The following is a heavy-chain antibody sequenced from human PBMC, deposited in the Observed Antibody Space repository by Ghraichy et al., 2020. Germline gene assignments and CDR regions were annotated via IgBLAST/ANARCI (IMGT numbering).Heavy chain of an antibody. J-gene: IGHJ6*02. D-gene: IGHD2/OR15-2a*01. CDR1: GYTFTGYY. V-gene: IGHV1-2*02. Sequence: ASVKVSCKASGYTFTGYYMHWVRQAPGQGLEWMGWINPNSGGTNYAQKFQGRVTMTRDTSISTAYMELSRLRSDDTAVYYCARDIWPHFPGYYYYYGMDVWGQGTTVTVSS. CDR3: ARDIWPHFPGYYYYYGMDV. CDR2: INPNSGGT.